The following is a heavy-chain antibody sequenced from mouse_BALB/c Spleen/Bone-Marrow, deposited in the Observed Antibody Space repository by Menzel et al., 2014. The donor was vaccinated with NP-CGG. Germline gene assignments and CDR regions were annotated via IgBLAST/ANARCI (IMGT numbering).Heavy chain of an antibody. CDR3: ARLLLRFYALDY. CDR2: INPSNGRT. CDR1: GYTFTSYW. J-gene: IGHJ4*01. V-gene: IGHV1S81*02. Sequence: QVQLQQPGAELVKPGASVKLSCKASGYTFTSYWIHWVKPRPGQGLEWIGEINPSNGRTNYNEKFKSKATLTVDKSSSTAYMQLSSLTSEDSAVYYCARLLLRFYALDYWGQGTSVTVSS. D-gene: IGHD1-1*01.